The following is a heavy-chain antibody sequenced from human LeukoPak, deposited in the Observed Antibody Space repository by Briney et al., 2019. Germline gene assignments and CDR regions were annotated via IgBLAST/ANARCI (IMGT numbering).Heavy chain of an antibody. CDR3: ARDPYGALTRAFDI. D-gene: IGHD4-17*01. Sequence: SETLSLTCTVSGGSFSTYYWIWIRQPPGKRLEWIGYVYYTGNTNYNPSLKSRVTISLDTSKNQFSLKLRSVTAADTAVYYCARDPYGALTRAFDIWGQGTMVTVSS. J-gene: IGHJ3*02. CDR1: GGSFSTYY. V-gene: IGHV4-59*01. CDR2: VYYTGNT.